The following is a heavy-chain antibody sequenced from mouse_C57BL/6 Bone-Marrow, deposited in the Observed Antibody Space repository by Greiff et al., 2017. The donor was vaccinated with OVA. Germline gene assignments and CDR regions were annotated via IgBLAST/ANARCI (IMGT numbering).Heavy chain of an antibody. CDR1: GYAFSSSW. J-gene: IGHJ4*01. D-gene: IGHD1-1*01. CDR3: APNYYGYAMDY. V-gene: IGHV14-3*01. Sequence: VQLQQSGPELVKPGASVKISCKASGYAFSSSWMNWVKQRPEQGLEWIGRIDPANGNTKYAPKFQGKATITADTSSNTAYLQLSSLTSEDTAIYYCAPNYYGYAMDYWGQGTSVTVSS. CDR2: IDPANGNT.